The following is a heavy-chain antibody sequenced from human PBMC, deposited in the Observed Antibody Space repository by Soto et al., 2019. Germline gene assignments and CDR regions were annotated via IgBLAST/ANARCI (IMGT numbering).Heavy chain of an antibody. Sequence: ASVKVSCKASGYDFTAYDINWVRQASGQGLEWMGWMNPINGATGTARRFQGRVSMTRNTDTGTAYFLLTSLRSDDTAVYFCGRGPSPRAPAGGTPYYYAMDVWGQGTTVTVSS. CDR3: GRGPSPRAPAGGTPYYYAMDV. CDR1: GYDFTAYD. J-gene: IGHJ6*02. V-gene: IGHV1-8*02. D-gene: IGHD2-2*01. CDR2: MNPINGAT.